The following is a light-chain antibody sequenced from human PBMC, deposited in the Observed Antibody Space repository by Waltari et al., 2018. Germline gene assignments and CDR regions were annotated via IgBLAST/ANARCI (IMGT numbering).Light chain of an antibody. V-gene: IGKV3-15*01. CDR2: GAS. Sequence: EIVITQSPATLSVSPGERATLSCRASQSVGSNLAWYQQKAGQPPRLLIHGASTRATGIPARFSGGGCGEEFTPTSSSLQSEDFALYSCQQYTSWPSFGGGTKVEIK. CDR1: QSVGSN. J-gene: IGKJ4*01. CDR3: QQYTSWPS.